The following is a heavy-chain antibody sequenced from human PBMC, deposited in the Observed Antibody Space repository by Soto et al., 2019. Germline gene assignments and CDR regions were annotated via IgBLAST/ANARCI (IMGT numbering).Heavy chain of an antibody. V-gene: IGHV3-30*18. D-gene: IGHD2-15*01. CDR1: GFTFSSYG. J-gene: IGHJ6*03. CDR3: AKGRKGYCSGGSCYNYYYYYMDV. Sequence: QVQLVESGGGVVQPGRSLRLSCAASGFTFSSYGRHWVRQAPGKGLEWVAVISYDGSNKYYADSVKGRFTISRDNSKNTLYLQMNSLRAEDTAVYYCAKGRKGYCSGGSCYNYYYYYMDVWGKGTTVTVSS. CDR2: ISYDGSNK.